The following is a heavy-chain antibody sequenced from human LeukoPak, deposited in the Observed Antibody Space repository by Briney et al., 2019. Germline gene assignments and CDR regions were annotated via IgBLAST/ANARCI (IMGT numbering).Heavy chain of an antibody. CDR1: GGSISSSNW. J-gene: IGHJ4*02. D-gene: IGHD3-3*01. V-gene: IGHV4-4*02. CDR2: IYHSGST. Sequence: SETLSLTCAVSGGSISSSNWWSWVRQPPGKGLEWIGEIYHSGSTNYNPSLKSRVTISVDTSKNQFSLKLSSVTAADTAVYYCARGKWLEWLSPQSYYFDYWGQGTLVTVSS. CDR3: ARGKWLEWLSPQSYYFDY.